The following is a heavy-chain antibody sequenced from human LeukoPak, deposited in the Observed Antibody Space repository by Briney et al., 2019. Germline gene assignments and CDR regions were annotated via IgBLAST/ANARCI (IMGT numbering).Heavy chain of an antibody. CDR3: ARPHPSDYYGSGSYSGYYYYGMDV. D-gene: IGHD3-10*01. J-gene: IGHJ6*02. Sequence: GGSLRLSCAASGFTFSTYNMNWVRQAPGKGLEWVSSISSSSAYIYYADSVKGRFTISRDNAKNSLYLQMNSLRAEDTAVYYCARPHPSDYYGSGSYSGYYYYGMDVWGQGTTVTVSS. CDR1: GFTFSTYN. CDR2: ISSSSAYI. V-gene: IGHV3-21*01.